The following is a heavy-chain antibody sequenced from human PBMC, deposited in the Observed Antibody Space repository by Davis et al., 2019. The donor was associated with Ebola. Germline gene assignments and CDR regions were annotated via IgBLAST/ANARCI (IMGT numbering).Heavy chain of an antibody. CDR2: INPNSGGT. V-gene: IGHV1-2*04. Sequence: AASVKVSCKASGYTFTGYYMHWVRQAPGQGLEWMGWINPNSGGTNYAQKFQGWVTMTRDTSISTAYMELSRLRSDDTAVYYCAREYPITWFDPWGQGTLVTVSS. CDR1: GYTFTGYY. CDR3: AREYPITWFDP. J-gene: IGHJ5*02. D-gene: IGHD5-12*01.